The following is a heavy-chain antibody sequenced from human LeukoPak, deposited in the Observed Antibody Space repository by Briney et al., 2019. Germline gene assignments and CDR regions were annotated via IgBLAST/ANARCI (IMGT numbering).Heavy chain of an antibody. J-gene: IGHJ4*02. Sequence: PGGSLRLSCAASGFTFSDHFMDWVRQTPGKGLEWIGRIKNKADGYTTYYAASVNGRFTVSRDDSKNSLYLQMNSLKTEDTAVYYCARRGSGTAQFDYWGQGTLVTVSS. V-gene: IGHV3-72*01. CDR2: IKNKADGYTT. CDR3: ARRGSGTAQFDY. CDR1: GFTFSDHF. D-gene: IGHD3-10*01.